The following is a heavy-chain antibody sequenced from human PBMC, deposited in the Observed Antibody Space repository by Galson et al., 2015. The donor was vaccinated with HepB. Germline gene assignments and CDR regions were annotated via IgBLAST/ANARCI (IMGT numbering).Heavy chain of an antibody. CDR2: ISAYNGNT. V-gene: IGHV1-18*04. J-gene: IGHJ4*02. D-gene: IGHD3-22*01. CDR1: GYTFTSYG. Sequence: SVKVSCKASGYTFTSYGISWVRQAPGQGLEWIGWISAYNGNTNYAQKLQGRVTMTTDTSTSTAYMELRSLRSDDTAVYYCARAGYYDSSGYYYGWYFDYWGQGTLVTVSS. CDR3: ARAGYYDSSGYYYGWYFDY.